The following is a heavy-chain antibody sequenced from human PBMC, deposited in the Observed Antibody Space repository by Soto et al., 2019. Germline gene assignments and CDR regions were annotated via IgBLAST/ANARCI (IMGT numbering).Heavy chain of an antibody. CDR1: GFTFSSYS. V-gene: IGHV3-48*02. J-gene: IGHJ6*02. D-gene: IGHD2-2*01. CDR2: ISSSSSTI. CDR3: ARDSEKEYAYRKQYYYGMDV. Sequence: GGSLRLSCAASGFTFSSYSMNWVRQAPGKGLEWASYISSSSSTIYYADSVKGRFTISRDNAKNSLYLQMNSLRDEDTAVYYCARDSEKEYAYRKQYYYGMDVWGQGTTVTVSS.